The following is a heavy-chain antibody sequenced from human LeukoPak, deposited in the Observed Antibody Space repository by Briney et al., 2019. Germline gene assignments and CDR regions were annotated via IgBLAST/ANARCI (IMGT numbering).Heavy chain of an antibody. CDR2: IYYSGST. CDR3: ARLSTYYDFWSGYYHYYYYYGMDV. Sequence: SQTLSLTCTVSGGSISSSDWYWSWIRQPPGKGLEWIGSIYYSGSTYYNPSLKSRVTISVDTSKNQFSLKLSSVTAADTAVYYCARLSTYYDFWSGYYHYYYYYGMDVWGQGTTVTVSS. J-gene: IGHJ6*02. CDR1: GGSISSSDWY. D-gene: IGHD3-3*01. V-gene: IGHV4-39*01.